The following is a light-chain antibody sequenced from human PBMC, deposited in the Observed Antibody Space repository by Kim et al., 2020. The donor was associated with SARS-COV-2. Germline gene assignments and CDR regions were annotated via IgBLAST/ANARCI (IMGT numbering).Light chain of an antibody. Sequence: EIVLTQSPGTLSLSPGERATLSCRASQSVSSSYLAWYQQKPGQAPRLLIYDASSRATGFPDRFSGSGSGTDFTLTISRLEPEDFAVYYCQQYSSSSTFGQGTRLEIK. J-gene: IGKJ5*01. V-gene: IGKV3-20*01. CDR2: DAS. CDR3: QQYSSSST. CDR1: QSVSSSY.